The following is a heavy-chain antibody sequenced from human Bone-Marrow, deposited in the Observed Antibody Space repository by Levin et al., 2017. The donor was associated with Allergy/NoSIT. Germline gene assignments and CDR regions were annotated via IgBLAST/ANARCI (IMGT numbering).Heavy chain of an antibody. V-gene: IGHV5-51*01. J-gene: IGHJ3*02. Sequence: GESLKISCKGSGYSFTSYWIGWVRQMPGKGLEWMGIIYPGDSDTRYSPSFQGQVTISADKSISTAYLQWSSLKASDTAMYYCATPKLRLGELSISHDAFDIWGQGTMVTVSS. CDR2: IYPGDSDT. D-gene: IGHD3-16*02. CDR3: ATPKLRLGELSISHDAFDI. CDR1: GYSFTSYW.